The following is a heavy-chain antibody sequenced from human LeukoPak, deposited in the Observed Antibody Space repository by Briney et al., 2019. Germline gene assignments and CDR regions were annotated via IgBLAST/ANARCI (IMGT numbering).Heavy chain of an antibody. J-gene: IGHJ4*02. CDR1: GFTFSSYT. D-gene: IGHD2-15*01. V-gene: IGHV3-66*01. Sequence: GGSLRLSCTASGFTFSSYTMNWVRQAPGKGLEWVSVIYSGGSTYYADSVRGRFTISRDSSKNTLYLQMNSLRAEDTAVYYCALVVAATRDYWGQGTLVTVSS. CDR2: IYSGGST. CDR3: ALVVAATRDY.